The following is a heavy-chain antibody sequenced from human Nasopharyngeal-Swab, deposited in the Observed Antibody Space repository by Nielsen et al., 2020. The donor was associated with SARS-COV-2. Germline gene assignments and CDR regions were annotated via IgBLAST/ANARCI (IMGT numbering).Heavy chain of an antibody. CDR1: GFTFSSYG. Sequence: GESLKISCAASGFTFSSYGMHWVRQAPGKGLEWVAVISYDGSNKYYADSVKGRFTISRDNSKNTLYLQMNSLRAEDTAVYYCARFYVRSGRYSGSDPEDYWGQGTLVTVSS. D-gene: IGHD1-26*01. J-gene: IGHJ4*02. CDR2: ISYDGSNK. CDR3: ARFYVRSGRYSGSDPEDY. V-gene: IGHV3-30*03.